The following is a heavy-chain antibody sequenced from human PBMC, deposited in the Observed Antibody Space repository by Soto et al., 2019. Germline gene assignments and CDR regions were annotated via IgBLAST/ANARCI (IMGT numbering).Heavy chain of an antibody. Sequence: GGSLRLSCAASGFTVSSNYMSWVRQAPGKGLEWVSVIYSGGSTYYADSVKGRFTISRDNSKNTLYLQMNSLRAEDTAVYYCARDDYGGNSDDYWGQGTLVTVSS. CDR2: IYSGGST. CDR1: GFTVSSNY. J-gene: IGHJ4*02. V-gene: IGHV3-53*01. D-gene: IGHD4-17*01. CDR3: ARDDYGGNSDDY.